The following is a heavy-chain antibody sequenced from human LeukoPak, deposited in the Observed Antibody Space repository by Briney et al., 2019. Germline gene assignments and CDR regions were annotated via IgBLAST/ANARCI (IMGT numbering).Heavy chain of an antibody. CDR3: AKEVYGSGSYSYYYYYYMDV. CDR2: ISSSSSYI. CDR1: GFTFSSYS. D-gene: IGHD3-10*01. Sequence: GGSLRLSCAASGFTFSSYSMNWVRQAPGKGLEWVSSISSSSSYIYYGDSVKGRFTISRDNSKNTLYLQMNSLRAEDTAVYYCAKEVYGSGSYSYYYYYYMDVWGKGTTVNVSS. V-gene: IGHV3-21*01. J-gene: IGHJ6*03.